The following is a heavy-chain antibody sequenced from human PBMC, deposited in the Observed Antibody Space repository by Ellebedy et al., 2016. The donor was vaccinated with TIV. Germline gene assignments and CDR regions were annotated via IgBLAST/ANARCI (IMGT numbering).Heavy chain of an antibody. CDR1: GFTVSSYF. D-gene: IGHD4-17*01. CDR2: IYNDGGT. V-gene: IGHV3-66*01. Sequence: GESLKISCAASGFTVSSYFMNWVRQTPGKGLEWVSVIYNDGGTNYTDSVKGRFTISRDSSKNTLYLQMNGLRAEDTAVYYCARDPRGGGDYGDNYFDPWGQGTLVTVSS. CDR3: ARDPRGGGDYGDNYFDP. J-gene: IGHJ5*02.